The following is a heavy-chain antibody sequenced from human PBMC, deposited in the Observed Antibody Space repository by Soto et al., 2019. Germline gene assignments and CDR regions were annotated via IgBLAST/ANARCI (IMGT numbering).Heavy chain of an antibody. CDR1: GFTFSNYA. J-gene: IGHJ4*02. CDR3: AXXRQMGY. V-gene: IGHV3-23*01. CDR2: ISGSGDST. Sequence: EVQLLESGGDLVQPGGSLRLSCAASGFTFSNYAMTWVRQAPGKGLEWVSTISGSGDSTYYADSVKGRFTISRDNSKNTLYXQMXXXRADXXAXXXCAXXRQMGYWGQGTQVIVSS.